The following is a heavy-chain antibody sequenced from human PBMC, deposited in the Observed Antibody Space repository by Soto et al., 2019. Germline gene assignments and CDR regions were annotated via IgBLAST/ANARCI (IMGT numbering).Heavy chain of an antibody. V-gene: IGHV3-33*01. D-gene: IGHD1-1*01. Sequence: PGGSLRLSCAASGFTFRSYGMRWVRQAPGKGLEWVTVIWSDGSNKYYADSVKGRFTISRDNSKNTLYLQMNSLRAEDTAVYYCARGVQHYYYSMDVWGQGTTVTVSS. CDR2: IWSDGSNK. CDR3: ARGVQHYYYSMDV. CDR1: GFTFRSYG. J-gene: IGHJ6*02.